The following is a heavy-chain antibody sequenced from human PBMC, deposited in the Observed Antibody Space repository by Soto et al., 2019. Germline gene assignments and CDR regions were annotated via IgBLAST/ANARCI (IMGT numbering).Heavy chain of an antibody. CDR2: LTWNGEVI. Sequence: EVQLAESGGALVQPGRSLRLSCVASGFTFDDYAIHWVRQTPGKGLEWVSSLTWNGEVIGYADSVKGRFTISRDNAKNSLYLEMNSLRPEDTALYYCVKDSESSGYLTHLDYWGQGTLVTVSS. CDR3: VKDSESSGYLTHLDY. CDR1: GFTFDDYA. V-gene: IGHV3-9*01. D-gene: IGHD3-22*01. J-gene: IGHJ4*02.